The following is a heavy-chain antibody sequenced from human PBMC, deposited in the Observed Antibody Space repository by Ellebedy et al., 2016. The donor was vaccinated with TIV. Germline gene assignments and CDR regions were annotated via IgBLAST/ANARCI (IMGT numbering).Heavy chain of an antibody. Sequence: SETLSLXXSLSGDSINTKYWNWVRQPPGKGLEWIGYIDYSGDTNYNPTFKSRVTISADTSKNQFSLRLNSVTAADTAVYFCVTGVGWQPDYWGQGTLVTVSS. V-gene: IGHV4-59*01. J-gene: IGHJ4*02. CDR2: IDYSGDT. CDR3: VTGVGWQPDY. D-gene: IGHD4-23*01. CDR1: GDSINTKY.